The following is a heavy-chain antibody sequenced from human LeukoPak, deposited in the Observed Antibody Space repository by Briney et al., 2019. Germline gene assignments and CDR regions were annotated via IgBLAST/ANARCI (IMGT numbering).Heavy chain of an antibody. V-gene: IGHV3-66*04. D-gene: IGHD6-6*01. CDR3: ARLYSGSSQGLYFDH. CDR2: IYSGGST. Sequence: PGGSLRLSCAASGFTVSSNYMSWVRQAPGKGLEWVSIIYSGGSTYYADSVKGRFTISRDNSKNTLYLQMNSLRAEDTAVYYCARLYSGSSQGLYFDHWGQGTLVTVSS. CDR1: GFTVSSNY. J-gene: IGHJ4*02.